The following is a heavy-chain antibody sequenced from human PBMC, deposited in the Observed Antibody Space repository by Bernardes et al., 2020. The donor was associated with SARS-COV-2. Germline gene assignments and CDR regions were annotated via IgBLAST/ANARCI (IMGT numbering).Heavy chain of an antibody. D-gene: IGHD6-6*01. J-gene: IGHJ3*02. V-gene: IGHV6-1*01. CDR2: AYYRSKWYN. CDR1: GDSVSSNSAA. Sequence: SQTLSLTCAISGDSVSSNSAAWNWIRQSPSRGLEWLGRAYYRSKWYNNYAVSVESRVTINPDTSRNQFSLQLNSVTPEDTGVYYCARYSSWIDAFDIWGQGTMVTVSS. CDR3: ARYSSWIDAFDI.